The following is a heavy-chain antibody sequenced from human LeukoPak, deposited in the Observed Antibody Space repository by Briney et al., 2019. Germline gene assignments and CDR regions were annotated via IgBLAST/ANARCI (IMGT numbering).Heavy chain of an antibody. Sequence: ASVKVSCKASGYTFTSYYMHWVRQAPGQGLEWMGIINPSGGSTSYAQKFQGRVTMTRDTSTSTVYMELSSLRSEDTAVYYCARVREGFTAVAGTLDYWGQGTLVTVSS. CDR1: GYTFTSYY. J-gene: IGHJ4*02. V-gene: IGHV1-46*01. D-gene: IGHD6-19*01. CDR2: INPSGGST. CDR3: ARVREGFTAVAGTLDY.